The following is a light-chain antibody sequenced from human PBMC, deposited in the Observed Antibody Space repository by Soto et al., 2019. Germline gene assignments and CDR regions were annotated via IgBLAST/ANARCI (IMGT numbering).Light chain of an antibody. CDR2: SNT. CDR1: SSNIGSNT. V-gene: IGLV1-44*01. CDR3: AAWDDSLNAYV. Sequence: QSVLTQPPSASGTPGQRVTISCSGSSSNIGSNTVNWYQQLPGTAPKLLIYSNTQRPSGVPDRFSGSKSGTSASLAISGLQSADEADYYCAAWDDSLNAYVFGTGTKLTVL. J-gene: IGLJ1*01.